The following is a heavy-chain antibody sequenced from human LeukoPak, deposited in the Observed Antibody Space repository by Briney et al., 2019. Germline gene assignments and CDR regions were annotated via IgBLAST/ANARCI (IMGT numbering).Heavy chain of an antibody. CDR3: AMRLIFTVTTSFDY. CDR2: FDREDGET. D-gene: IGHD4-17*01. J-gene: IGHJ4*02. CDR1: GYTLTESS. V-gene: IGHV1-24*01. Sequence: SVKVSCKGSGYTLTESSMHWVRQAPGKGLEWMGGFDREDGETIYAQKFQGRVTMTEDTSTDTAYMELSSLRSEDTAVYYCAMRLIFTVTTSFDYWGQGTLVTVSS.